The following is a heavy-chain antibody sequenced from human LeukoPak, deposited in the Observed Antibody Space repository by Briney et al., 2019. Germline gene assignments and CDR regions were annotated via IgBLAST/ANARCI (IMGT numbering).Heavy chain of an antibody. Sequence: PGRSLRLSCAASGFTFSSYAMSWVRQAPGKGLEWVSAISGSGGSTYYADSVKGRFAISRDNSKNTLYLQMNSLRAEDTAVYYCANRDGYKSSLDYWGQGTLVTVSS. CDR2: ISGSGGST. V-gene: IGHV3-23*01. CDR1: GFTFSSYA. D-gene: IGHD5-24*01. CDR3: ANRDGYKSSLDY. J-gene: IGHJ4*02.